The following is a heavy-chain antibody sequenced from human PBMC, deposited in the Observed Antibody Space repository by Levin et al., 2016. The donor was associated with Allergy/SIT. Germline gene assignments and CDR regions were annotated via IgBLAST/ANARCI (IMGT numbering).Heavy chain of an antibody. CDR1: GFTFSSYA. CDR2: ISGSGGST. D-gene: IGHD3-3*01. J-gene: IGHJ4*02. V-gene: IGHV3-23*01. CDR3: AKSFPLEDYYDFWSGSPGY. Sequence: GESLKISCAASGFTFSSYAMSWVRQAPGKGLEWVSAISGSGGSTYYADSVKGRFTISRDNSKNTLYLQMNSLRAEDTAVYYCAKSFPLEDYYDFWSGSPGYWGQGTLVTVSS.